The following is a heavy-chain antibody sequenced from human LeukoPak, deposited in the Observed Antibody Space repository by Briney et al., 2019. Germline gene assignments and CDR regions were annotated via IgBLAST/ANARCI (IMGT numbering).Heavy chain of an antibody. CDR3: AKARVGAIRDIDY. D-gene: IGHD1-26*01. Sequence: GGSLRLSCVASGFTFISYGIHWVRQAPGKGLEWVALILFEGSNQYNVYSVKGRFTISRDNSKNKLYLQMNSLRAEDTAVYFYAKARVGAIRDIDYWGQGTLVTVSS. J-gene: IGHJ4*02. V-gene: IGHV3-30*02. CDR1: GFTFISYG. CDR2: ILFEGSNQ.